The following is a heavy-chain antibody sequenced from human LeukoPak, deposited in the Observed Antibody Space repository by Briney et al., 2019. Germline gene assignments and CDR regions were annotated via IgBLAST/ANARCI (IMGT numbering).Heavy chain of an antibody. CDR2: ISGSGGST. CDR3: ARTQIQPPYWGYFDY. V-gene: IGHV3-23*01. J-gene: IGHJ4*02. D-gene: IGHD2-8*02. Sequence: GGSLRLSCAASGFTFSSYAMSWVRQAPGKGLEWVSAISGSGGSTYYADSVKGRFTISRDNSKNTLYLQMNSLRAEDTAVYYCARTQIQPPYWGYFDYWGQGTLVTVSS. CDR1: GFTFSSYA.